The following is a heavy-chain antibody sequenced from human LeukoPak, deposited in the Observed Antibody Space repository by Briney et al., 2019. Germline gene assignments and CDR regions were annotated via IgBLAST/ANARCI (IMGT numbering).Heavy chain of an antibody. V-gene: IGHV1-69*13. CDR1: GGTFSSYA. Sequence: SVKVSCKASGGTFSSYAISWVRQAPGQGLEWMGGIIPIFGTANYAQKFQGRVTITADESTSTAYMELSSLRSEDTAVYYCASHDYDFWSGYYADVNWFDPWGQGTLVTVSS. J-gene: IGHJ5*02. D-gene: IGHD3-3*01. CDR3: ASHDYDFWSGYYADVNWFDP. CDR2: IIPIFGTA.